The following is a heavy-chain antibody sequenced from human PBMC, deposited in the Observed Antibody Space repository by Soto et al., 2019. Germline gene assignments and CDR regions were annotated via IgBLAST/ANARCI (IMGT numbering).Heavy chain of an antibody. D-gene: IGHD5-18*01. CDR1: GFTFSSYG. J-gene: IGHJ6*02. CDR2: ISYDGSNK. Sequence: QVQLVESGGGVVQPGRSLRLSCAASGFTFSSYGMHWVRQAPGKGLEWEAVISYDGSNKYYADSVKGRFTISRDNSKNTLYLQMNSLRAEDTAVYYCAKDLGGSYGYYYGMDVWGQGTTVTVSS. CDR3: AKDLGGSYGYYYGMDV. V-gene: IGHV3-30*18.